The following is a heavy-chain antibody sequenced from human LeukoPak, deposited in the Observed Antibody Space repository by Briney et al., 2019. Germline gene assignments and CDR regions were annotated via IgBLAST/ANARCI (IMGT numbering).Heavy chain of an antibody. J-gene: IGHJ3*02. V-gene: IGHV5-51*01. CDR2: IYPGDSET. D-gene: IGHD5-24*01. CDR1: GYSFTSYW. Sequence: GESLKISCKGSGYSFTSYWIGWVRQMPGIGLEWMGNIYPGDSETTYSPSFQGQVTISADKSISTAYLQWSSLKAADTAIYYCARTDGYNYMLYAFDIWGQGTMVTVSS. CDR3: ARTDGYNYMLYAFDI.